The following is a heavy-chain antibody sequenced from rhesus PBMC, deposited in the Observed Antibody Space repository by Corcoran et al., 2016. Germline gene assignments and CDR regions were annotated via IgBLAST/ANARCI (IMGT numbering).Heavy chain of an antibody. J-gene: IGHJ4*01. CDR2: ISGSGEDT. CDR1: GGSISSNY. V-gene: IGHV4-173*01. Sequence: QLQLQESGPGLVKPSATLSLPCAVSGGSISSNYLSWFRPSQGKGLEWIGRISGSGEDTDYNPSLKSRVSISTDTSKNQFSRKRSSVTAADTAVYYGARGLGTRDYWGQGVLVTVSS. CDR3: ARGLGTRDY.